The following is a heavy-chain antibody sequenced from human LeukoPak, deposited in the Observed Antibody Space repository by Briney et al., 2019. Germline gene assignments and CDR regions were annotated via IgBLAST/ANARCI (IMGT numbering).Heavy chain of an antibody. D-gene: IGHD1-26*01. CDR2: IDPNTGGT. CDR3: ASLYDIVGTTVDY. Sequence: ASVKVSCTASGYTFTSYDINWVRQAPGQGLEWMGRIDPNTGGTKSAKNFQGRVTMTRDTSISTAYMALSGLRSDDTAVYYCASLYDIVGTTVDYWGQETLVTVSS. CDR1: GYTFTSYD. V-gene: IGHV1-2*06. J-gene: IGHJ4*02.